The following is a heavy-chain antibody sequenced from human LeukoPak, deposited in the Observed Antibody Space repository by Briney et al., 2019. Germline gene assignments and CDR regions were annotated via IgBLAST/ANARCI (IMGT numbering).Heavy chain of an antibody. V-gene: IGHV1-18*01. D-gene: IGHD1-1*01. J-gene: IGHJ4*02. CDR2: ISAYNGNT. CDR1: GYTFTSYG. CDR3: ARGSLYNWNDLGGDY. Sequence: GASVKVSCKASGYTFTSYGISWVRQAPGQGLEWMGWISAYNGNTNYAQKLQGRVTMTTDTSTSTAYMELRSLRSDDTAVYYCARGSLYNWNDLGGDYWGQGTLVTVSS.